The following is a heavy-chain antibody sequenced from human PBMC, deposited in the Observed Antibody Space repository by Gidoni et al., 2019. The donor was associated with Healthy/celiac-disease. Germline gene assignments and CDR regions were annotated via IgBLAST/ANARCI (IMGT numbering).Heavy chain of an antibody. J-gene: IGHJ6*03. CDR2: INHSGST. D-gene: IGHD2-2*01. CDR3: ARGSRYCSSTSCYPSPRYYMDV. Sequence: QVQLQQRGAGPLKPSETLSLTCAVHGGSFSGYFWTWTRQPPGKGLEWIGEINHSGSTNYNPSLKSRVTISVDTSKNQFSLKLSSVTAADTAVYYCARGSRYCSSTSCYPSPRYYMDVWGKGTTVTVSS. V-gene: IGHV4-34*01. CDR1: GGSFSGYF.